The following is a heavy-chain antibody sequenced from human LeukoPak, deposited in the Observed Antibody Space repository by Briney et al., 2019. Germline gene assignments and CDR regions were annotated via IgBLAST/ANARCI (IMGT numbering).Heavy chain of an antibody. V-gene: IGHV3-23*01. CDR2: ISGSGGST. J-gene: IGHJ4*02. D-gene: IGHD3-9*01. Sequence: GGSLRLSCAASGFTFSRYAMSWVRQAPGKGLEWVSAISGSGGSTYYADSVKGRFTISRDNSKNTLYLQMNSLRAEDTAVYYSAKDRYYDILTGYFDYWGQGTLVTVSS. CDR1: GFTFSRYA. CDR3: AKDRYYDILTGYFDY.